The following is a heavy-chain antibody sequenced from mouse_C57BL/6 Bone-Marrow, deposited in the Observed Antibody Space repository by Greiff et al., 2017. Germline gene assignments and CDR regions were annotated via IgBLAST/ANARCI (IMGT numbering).Heavy chain of an antibody. CDR1: GYTFTSYW. V-gene: IGHV1-59*01. CDR3: ARDLYGSSPFDY. D-gene: IGHD1-1*01. CDR2: IDPSDSYT. Sequence: QVQLQQPGAELVRPGTSVKLSCKASGYTFTSYWMHWVKQRPGQGLEWIGVIDPSDSYTNYNQKFKGKATLTVDTSSSTAYMQLSSLTYEDSAVYYCARDLYGSSPFDYWGQGTTLTVSS. J-gene: IGHJ2*01.